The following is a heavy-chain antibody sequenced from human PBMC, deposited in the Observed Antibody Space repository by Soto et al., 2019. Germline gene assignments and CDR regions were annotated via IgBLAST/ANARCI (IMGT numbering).Heavy chain of an antibody. D-gene: IGHD6-19*01. J-gene: IGHJ4*02. CDR3: AKDMTGSGWYLDY. Sequence: GGSLRLSCAASGFSFTNIWMYWVRQAPGKGLVWVSGINEDSSITSHADSVKGRFTISRDNAKNSLYLQMNSLRAEDTALYYCAKDMTGSGWYLDYWGQGTLVTVSS. CDR1: GFSFTNIW. CDR2: INEDSSIT. V-gene: IGHV3-74*01.